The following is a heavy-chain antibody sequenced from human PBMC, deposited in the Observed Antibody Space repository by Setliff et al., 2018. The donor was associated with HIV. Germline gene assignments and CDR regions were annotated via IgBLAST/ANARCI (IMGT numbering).Heavy chain of an antibody. V-gene: IGHV4-34*01. CDR2: INHSGST. D-gene: IGHD3-3*01. CDR3: ARGTAYYNFWSGYSQDYYYYMDV. Sequence: SETLSLTCAVYGGSFSGYYWSWIRQSPGKGLEWIGEINHSGSTKYNPSLKSRVTISVDTSKNQFSLKLSSVTAAGTAVYYCARGTAYYNFWSGYSQDYYYYMDVWGKGTTVTV. J-gene: IGHJ6*03. CDR1: GGSFSGYY.